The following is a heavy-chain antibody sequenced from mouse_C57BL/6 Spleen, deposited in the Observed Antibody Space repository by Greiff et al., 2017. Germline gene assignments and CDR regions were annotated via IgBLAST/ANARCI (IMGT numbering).Heavy chain of an antibody. CDR3: AIYYGSSYGYFDV. CDR2: ISSGSSTI. V-gene: IGHV5-17*01. CDR1: GFTFSDYG. J-gene: IGHJ1*03. D-gene: IGHD1-1*01. Sequence: EVQVVESGGGLVKPGGSLKLSCAASGFTFSDYGMHWVRQAPEKGLEWVAYISSGSSTIYYADTVKGRFTISRDNAKNTLFLQMTSLRSEDTAMYYCAIYYGSSYGYFDVWGTGTTVTVSS.